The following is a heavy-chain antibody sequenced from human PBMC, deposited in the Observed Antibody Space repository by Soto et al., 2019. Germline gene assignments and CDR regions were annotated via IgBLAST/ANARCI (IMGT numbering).Heavy chain of an antibody. CDR2: ISTHNGNT. CDR3: AREGILGLFDAYDL. Sequence: QDQLVQSGAEVKKPGASVKVSCKAPVFPSSGISWVRQAPGQRLEWMGWISTHNGNTIYAQKFQGRDIMTMDTSTTTVYMELRSLRPDDTAVYLCAREGILGLFDAYDLWGQGTMVTVSS. CDR1: VFPSSG. D-gene: IGHD3-3*01. V-gene: IGHV1-18*04. J-gene: IGHJ3*01.